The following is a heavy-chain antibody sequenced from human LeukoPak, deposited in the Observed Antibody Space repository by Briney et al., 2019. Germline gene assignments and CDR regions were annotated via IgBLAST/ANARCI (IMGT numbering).Heavy chain of an antibody. J-gene: IGHJ4*02. Sequence: GGSLRLSCAASGFTFSSYWMNWVRQAPGKGLVWVSRIASDGSSTTYAVSVKGRFSISRDNAKNTLYLQMNSLRVEDTAVYYCARGRPHGNDYWGQGTLVTVSS. CDR2: IASDGSST. V-gene: IGHV3-74*01. CDR1: GFTFSSYW. CDR3: ARGRPHGNDY. D-gene: IGHD4-23*01.